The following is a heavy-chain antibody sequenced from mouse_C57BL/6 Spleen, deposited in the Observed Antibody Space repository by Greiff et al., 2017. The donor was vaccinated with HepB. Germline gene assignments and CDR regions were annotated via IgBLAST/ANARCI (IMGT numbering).Heavy chain of an antibody. CDR1: GFTFSDYG. D-gene: IGHD2-3*01. CDR3: TGEGYYPFAMDD. J-gene: IGHJ4*01. CDR2: ISSGSSTI. V-gene: IGHV5-17*01. Sequence: EVQVVESGGGLVKPGGSLKLSCAASGFTFSDYGMHWVRQAPEKGLEWVAYISSGSSTIYYADTVKGRFTISRDNAKNTLFLQMTSLRSEDTTMYYCTGEGYYPFAMDDWGQGTSVTVSS.